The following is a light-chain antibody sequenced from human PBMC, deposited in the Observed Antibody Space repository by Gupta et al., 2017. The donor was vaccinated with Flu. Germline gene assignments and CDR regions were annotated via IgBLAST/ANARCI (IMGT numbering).Light chain of an antibody. V-gene: IGKV2-30*01. J-gene: IGKJ1*01. CDR1: LCLASSDINTY. CDR2: PVS. Sequence: ATRGQPASSARGTSLCLASSDINTYLQWFQQRPGKSPKRLIYPVSCRESGVPDRFSGSGSGTDFTLTISRLQPEDFAGYYCLQDASFPIAFGQGTKVEIK. CDR3: LQDASFPIA.